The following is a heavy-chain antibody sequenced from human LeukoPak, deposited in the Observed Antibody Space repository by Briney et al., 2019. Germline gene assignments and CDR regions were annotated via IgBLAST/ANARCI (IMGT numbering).Heavy chain of an antibody. CDR1: GGSISSYY. J-gene: IGHJ3*02. CDR2: IYYSGST. Sequence: PSETLSLTCTVSGGSISSYYWSWIRQPPGKGLEWIGYIYYSGSTNCNPSLKSRVTISVDTSKNQFSLKLSSMTAADTAVYYCARLRSGDSSGYYDAFDIWGQGTMVTVSS. CDR3: ARLRSGDSSGYYDAFDI. D-gene: IGHD3-22*01. V-gene: IGHV4-59*08.